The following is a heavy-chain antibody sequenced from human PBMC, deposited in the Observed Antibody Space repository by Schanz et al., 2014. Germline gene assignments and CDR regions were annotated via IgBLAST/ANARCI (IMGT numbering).Heavy chain of an antibody. D-gene: IGHD3-22*01. CDR3: AKDRSWDYDSSGYFDY. CDR2: VSRSTPDI. CDR1: TFTFDHHA. Sequence: EVQLLESGGGLVQPGGSLRLSCSASTFTFDHHAMTWVRQAPGKGLEWVSYVSRSTPDIYYADSVKGRFTISRDNSKNTLYLQMNSLRAEDTAVYYCAKDRSWDYDSSGYFDYWGQGTLVTVAS. J-gene: IGHJ4*02. V-gene: IGHV3-23*01.